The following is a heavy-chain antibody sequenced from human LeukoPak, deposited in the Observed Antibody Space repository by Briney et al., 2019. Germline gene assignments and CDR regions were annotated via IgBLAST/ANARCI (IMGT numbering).Heavy chain of an antibody. CDR1: GGSISSHY. D-gene: IGHD2-2*01. V-gene: IGHV4-59*11. Sequence: PSETLSLTCTVSGGSISSHYWSWIRQPPGKGLEWIGYVYYSGTTNYNPSLKSRVTISVDTSKNQFSLKLSSVTAADTAVYCARGVDTAPGQSGYCGQGTLVTVSS. CDR2: VYYSGTT. CDR3: ARGVDTAPGQSGY. J-gene: IGHJ4*02.